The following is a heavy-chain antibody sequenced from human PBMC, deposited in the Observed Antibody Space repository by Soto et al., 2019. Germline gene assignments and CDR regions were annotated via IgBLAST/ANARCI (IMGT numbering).Heavy chain of an antibody. CDR3: ARALTSAAGLYFDY. D-gene: IGHD6-25*01. V-gene: IGHV4-4*07. CDR2: IHTSDGT. J-gene: IGHJ4*02. CDR1: GGSISGYY. Sequence: SETLSLTCTVSGGSISGYYWSWIRQPAGKGLEWIGRIHTSDGTKYNPSLKSRVTLSADTSNNQFSLRLTSLTAADTAVYYCARALTSAAGLYFDYWGRGTLVTV.